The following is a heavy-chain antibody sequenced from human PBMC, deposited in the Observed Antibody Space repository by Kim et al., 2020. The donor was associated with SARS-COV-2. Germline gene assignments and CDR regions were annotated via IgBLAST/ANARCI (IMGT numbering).Heavy chain of an antibody. CDR3: TGDLRFVECSVSGGGMDV. CDR2: ISGSSSDT. CDR1: GFTSSNYE. Sequence: GGSLRLSCEASGFTSSNYEVNWVRHSPGKGLEWVAYISGSSSDTKYEESVNGRFTISRDNTKKSLFLQLNMLGADDTAVYYVTGDLRFVECSVSGGGMDV. V-gene: IGHV3-48*03. D-gene: IGHD3-3*01. J-gene: IGHJ6*03.